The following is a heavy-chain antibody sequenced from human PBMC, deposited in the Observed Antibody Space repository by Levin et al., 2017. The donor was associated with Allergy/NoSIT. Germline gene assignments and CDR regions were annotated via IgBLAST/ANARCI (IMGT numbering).Heavy chain of an antibody. CDR1: GYSFTNYW. Sequence: PGESLKISCKGSGYSFTNYWIDWVRQMPGKGLEWMGIIYPDDSDTRYSPSFQGQVTISADKSVSTAYLQWSGLKASDTAIYYCARRCRPHYGSGSYTDPYDVWGQGTMVTVSS. D-gene: IGHD3-10*01. V-gene: IGHV5-51*01. J-gene: IGHJ3*01. CDR3: ARRCRPHYGSGSYTDPYDV. CDR2: IYPDDSDT.